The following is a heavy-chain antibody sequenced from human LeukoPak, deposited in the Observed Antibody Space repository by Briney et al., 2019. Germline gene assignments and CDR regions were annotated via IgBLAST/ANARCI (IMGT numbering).Heavy chain of an antibody. V-gene: IGHV3-7*01. CDR1: GFTFSSYW. CDR2: IKQDGSEK. D-gene: IGHD6-19*01. J-gene: IGHJ3*02. Sequence: HPGGSLRLSCAASGFTFSSYWMSWVRQAPGKGLEWVANIKQDGSEKYYVDSVKGRFTISRDNAKNSLYLQMNSLRAEDTAVYYCARVAVAGNEGKDAFDIWGQGTMVTVSS. CDR3: ARVAVAGNEGKDAFDI.